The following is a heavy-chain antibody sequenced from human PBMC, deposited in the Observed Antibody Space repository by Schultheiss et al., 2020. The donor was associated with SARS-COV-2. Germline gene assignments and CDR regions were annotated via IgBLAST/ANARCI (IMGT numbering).Heavy chain of an antibody. J-gene: IGHJ6*02. Sequence: GGSLRLSCAASGFTFSSYAMHWVRQAPGKGLEWVALISYDGSNKFYADSVRGRFTVSRDSPKNTVYLQMNSLRSDDTAVYFCARDSTFFSYYGMDVWGQGTTVTVSS. CDR2: ISYDGSNK. CDR3: ARDSTFFSYYGMDV. D-gene: IGHD3-10*01. CDR1: GFTFSSYA. V-gene: IGHV3-30*07.